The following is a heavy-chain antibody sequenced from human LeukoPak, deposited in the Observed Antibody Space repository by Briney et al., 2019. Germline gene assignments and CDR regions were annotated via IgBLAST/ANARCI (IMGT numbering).Heavy chain of an antibody. J-gene: IGHJ4*02. CDR1: GFTFSSYS. D-gene: IGHD3-22*01. V-gene: IGHV3-48*01. CDR2: ITSSSSTI. CDR3: ARDRGGSGYYYDY. Sequence: GGSPRLSCAASGFTFSSYSMNWVRQAPGKGLEWVSYITSSSSTIYYADSVKGRFTISRDNAKNSLYLQMNSLRAEDTAVYYCARDRGGSGYYYDYWGQGTLVTVSS.